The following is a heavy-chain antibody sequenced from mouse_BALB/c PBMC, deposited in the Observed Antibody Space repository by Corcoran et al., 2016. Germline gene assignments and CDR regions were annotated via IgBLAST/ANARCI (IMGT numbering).Heavy chain of an antibody. J-gene: IGHJ1*01. Sequence: EVQLQQSGAELVKPGASVKLSCTASGFNIKDTYMHWVKQRPEQGLEWIGRIDPANGNTKYDPKFQGKATITADTSSNTAYLQLSSLTSEDTAVYYGARWDWYFDVWGEGTTVTVSS. CDR2: IDPANGNT. V-gene: IGHV14-3*02. CDR1: GFNIKDTY. CDR3: ARWDWYFDV.